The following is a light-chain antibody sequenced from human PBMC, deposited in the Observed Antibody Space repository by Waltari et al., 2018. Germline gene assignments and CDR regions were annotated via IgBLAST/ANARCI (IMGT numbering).Light chain of an antibody. V-gene: IGLV2-14*03. CDR1: CSDVGGYTS. J-gene: IGLJ1*01. CDR2: DVN. Sequence: QSALTQPASVSGSPGQAITISCTVTCSDVGGYTSVLWYQQHPGKTPQLMIYDVNNRPSGVSSRFSGSKSGNTASLTISGLQAADEADYYCSSYTSRSTLVFGTGTKVTVL. CDR3: SSYTSRSTLV.